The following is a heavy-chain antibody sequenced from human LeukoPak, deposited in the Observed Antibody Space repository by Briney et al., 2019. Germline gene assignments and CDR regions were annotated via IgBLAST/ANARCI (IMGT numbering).Heavy chain of an antibody. CDR2: IIPIFGTA. CDR1: GYTFTSYD. Sequence: ASVKVSCKASGYTFTSYDINWVRQATGQGLEWMGGIIPIFGTANYAQKFQGRVTITADESTSTAYMELSSLRSEDTAVYYCASCSSTSCYWNYYYYYMDVWGKGTTVTVSS. V-gene: IGHV1-69*13. CDR3: ASCSSTSCYWNYYYYYMDV. D-gene: IGHD2-2*01. J-gene: IGHJ6*03.